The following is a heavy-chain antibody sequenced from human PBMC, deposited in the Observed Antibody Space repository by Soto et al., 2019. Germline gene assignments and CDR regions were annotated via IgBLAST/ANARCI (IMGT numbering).Heavy chain of an antibody. CDR1: VFAFSSYA. CDR3: AKGPLSSGWYSFDY. Sequence: PGGSLRLSCAASVFAFSSYAMNWVRQSPGKGLEWVSGISGSSGSTYYADSVKGRFSISRDNSKNTLYVQMNSLRAEDTAVYYCAKGPLSSGWYSFDYWGQGILVTVSS. J-gene: IGHJ4*02. V-gene: IGHV3-23*01. D-gene: IGHD6-19*01. CDR2: ISGSSGST.